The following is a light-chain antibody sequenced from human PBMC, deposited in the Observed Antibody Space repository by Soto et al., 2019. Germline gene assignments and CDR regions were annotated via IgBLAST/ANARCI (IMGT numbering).Light chain of an antibody. CDR3: HQDFDLPLT. CDR1: QSLSNTY. J-gene: IGKJ4*01. V-gene: IGKV3D-7*01. Sequence: EIVMTQSPVTLSLSPGDRATLSCRASQSLSNTYISWYQHKTGQAPRLLIYGASTRATGIPARFSGSGSGTDFTLTIRSLQPEYFALYYCHQDFDLPLTFGGGTKVEIK. CDR2: GAS.